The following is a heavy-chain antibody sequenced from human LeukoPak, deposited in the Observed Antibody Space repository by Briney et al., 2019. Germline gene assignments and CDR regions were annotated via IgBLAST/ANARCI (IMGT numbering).Heavy chain of an antibody. CDR1: GYTFTSYY. J-gene: IGHJ3*02. Sequence: ASVKVSCKASGYTFTSYYMHWVRQAPGQGLEWMGWINPNNGGTKYAPNFQGRVTMTRVTSITTVYMELSRLTSDDTAVYYCARARNYYDNSDYYYEGDAFDIWGQGTMVTVSS. V-gene: IGHV1-2*02. D-gene: IGHD3-22*01. CDR2: INPNNGGT. CDR3: ARARNYYDNSDYYYEGDAFDI.